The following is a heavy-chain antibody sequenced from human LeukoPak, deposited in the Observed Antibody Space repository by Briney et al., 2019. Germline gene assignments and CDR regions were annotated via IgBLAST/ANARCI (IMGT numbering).Heavy chain of an antibody. J-gene: IGHJ6*03. CDR2: ISSSSGYI. Sequence: GGSLRLSCAASGFTFSSYSMNWVRQAPGKGLEWVSSISSSSGYIYYADSVKGRFTISRDNAKNSLYLQMNSLRAEDTAVYYCARGLSSWYYRRSDYYYYYMDVWGKGTTVTVSS. CDR3: ARGLSSWYYRRSDYYYYYMDV. D-gene: IGHD6-13*01. CDR1: GFTFSSYS. V-gene: IGHV3-21*01.